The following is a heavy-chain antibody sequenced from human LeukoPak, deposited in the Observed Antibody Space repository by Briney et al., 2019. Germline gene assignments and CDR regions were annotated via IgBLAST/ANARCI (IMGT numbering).Heavy chain of an antibody. J-gene: IGHJ4*02. D-gene: IGHD6-19*01. CDR1: GFTFSSYA. CDR3: AKTRPIYSSGWYTDY. CDR2: ISGSGGST. Sequence: GGSLRLSCAASGFTFSSYAMSWVRQAPGKGLGWVSAISGSGGSTYYADSVKGRFTISRDNSKNTLYLQMNSLRAEDTAVYYCAKTRPIYSSGWYTDYWGQGTLVIVSS. V-gene: IGHV3-23*01.